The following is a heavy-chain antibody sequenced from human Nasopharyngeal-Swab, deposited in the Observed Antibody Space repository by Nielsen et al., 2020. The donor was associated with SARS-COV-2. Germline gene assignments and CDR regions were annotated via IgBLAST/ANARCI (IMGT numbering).Heavy chain of an antibody. CDR3: AKEEIAAAPYDAFDI. CDR2: ISYDGSNK. CDR1: GFTFSSYG. J-gene: IGHJ3*02. V-gene: IGHV3-30*18. Sequence: GESLKISCAASGFTFSSYGMHWVRQPPGKGLEWVAVISYDGSNKYYADSVKGRFTISRDNSKNTLYLPMNSLRAEDTAVYYCAKEEIAAAPYDAFDIWGQGTMVTVSS. D-gene: IGHD6-13*01.